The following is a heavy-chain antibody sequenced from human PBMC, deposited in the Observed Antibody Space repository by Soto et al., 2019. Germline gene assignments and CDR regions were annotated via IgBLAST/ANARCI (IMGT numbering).Heavy chain of an antibody. CDR2: ISLDGSNK. CDR3: ATDRGLMAMEDY. Sequence: QVQLVQSGGGVVQPGRSLELSCAASGFTFSTYGMHWVRQAPGKGLEWVTFISLDGSNKFYADSVKGRFTISRDNSKRTLYLQMNSLRAEDTAVYYCATDRGLMAMEDYWGQGMVVTVSS. CDR1: GFTFSTYG. J-gene: IGHJ4*02. V-gene: IGHV3-30*03. D-gene: IGHD5-18*01.